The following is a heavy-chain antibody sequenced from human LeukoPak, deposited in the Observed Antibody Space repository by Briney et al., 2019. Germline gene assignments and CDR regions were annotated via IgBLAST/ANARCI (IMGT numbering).Heavy chain of an antibody. V-gene: IGHV4-34*01. CDR1: GGSFSGYY. CDR2: INHSGST. D-gene: IGHD2-8*02. J-gene: IGHJ2*01. Sequence: PSETLSLTCAVYGGSFSGYYWSWIRQPPGKGLEWIGEINHSGSTNYNPSLKSRVTISVDTSKNQFSLKLSSVTAADTAVYYCAREVLGHWYFDLWGRGTLDTVSS. CDR3: AREVLGHWYFDL.